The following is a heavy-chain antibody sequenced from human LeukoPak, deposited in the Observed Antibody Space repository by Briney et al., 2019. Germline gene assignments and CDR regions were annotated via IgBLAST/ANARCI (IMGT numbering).Heavy chain of an antibody. Sequence: SETLSLTCTVSGGSISSYYWSWIRQPPGKGLEWIGYIYYSGSTNYNPSLKSRVTISVDTAKNQFSLKLSSVTAADTAVYYCARDSWVLDLHKYYYYMDVWGKGTTVTVSS. D-gene: IGHD3-3*01. CDR2: IYYSGST. CDR1: GGSISSYY. J-gene: IGHJ6*03. V-gene: IGHV4-59*01. CDR3: ARDSWVLDLHKYYYYMDV.